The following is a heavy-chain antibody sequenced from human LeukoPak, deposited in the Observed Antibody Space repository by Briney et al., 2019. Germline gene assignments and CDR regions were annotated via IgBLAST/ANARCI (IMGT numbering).Heavy chain of an antibody. Sequence: GGSLRLSCAASGFTFSSYSMNWVRQAPGKGLEWVSSISTNSTYIYYADSLKGRFTISRDNAKNSLYLQMNSLRADDTAVYYCARDLIVGATYYYAMDVWGKGTTVTVAS. J-gene: IGHJ6*04. CDR3: ARDLIVGATYYYAMDV. CDR1: GFTFSSYS. V-gene: IGHV3-21*01. CDR2: ISTNSTYI. D-gene: IGHD3-10*01.